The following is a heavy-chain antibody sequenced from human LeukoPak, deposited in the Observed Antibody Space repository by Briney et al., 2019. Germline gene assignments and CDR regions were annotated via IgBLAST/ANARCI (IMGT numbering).Heavy chain of an antibody. CDR2: ISSSSSYI. V-gene: IGHV3-21*01. D-gene: IGHD3-3*01. Sequence: GGSLRLSCAASGFTFSSYSMNWVRQAPGKGLEWVSSISSSSSYIYYADSVKGRFTISRDNAKNSLYLQMNSLRAEDTAVYYCARDGLRFLEWLSPDMDVWGKGTTVTVSS. J-gene: IGHJ6*03. CDR3: ARDGLRFLEWLSPDMDV. CDR1: GFTFSSYS.